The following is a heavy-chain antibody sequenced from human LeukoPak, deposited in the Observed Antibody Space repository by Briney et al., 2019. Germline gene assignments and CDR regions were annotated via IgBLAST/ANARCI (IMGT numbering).Heavy chain of an antibody. Sequence: SQTLSLTCTVSGGSISSSSYYWGWIRQPPGKGLEWIGSIYYSGSTYYNPSLKSRVTISVDTSKNQFSLKLSSVTAADTAVYYCATLAAAGYGWFDPWGQGTLVTVSS. V-gene: IGHV4-39*07. CDR3: ATLAAAGYGWFDP. CDR2: IYYSGST. CDR1: GGSISSSSYY. D-gene: IGHD6-13*01. J-gene: IGHJ5*02.